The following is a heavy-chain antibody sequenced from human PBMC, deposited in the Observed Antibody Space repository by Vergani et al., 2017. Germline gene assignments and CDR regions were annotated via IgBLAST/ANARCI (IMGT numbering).Heavy chain of an antibody. CDR2: IYYSGST. CDR3: ARGSGSGYGAFDI. Sequence: QLQLQESGPGLVKPSETLSLTCTVSGGSISSSSYYWGWIRQPPGKGLEWMGSIYYSGSTYYNPSLKSRVTISVDTSKNQFSLKLSSVTAADTAVYYCARGSGSGYGAFDIWGQGTMVTVSS. J-gene: IGHJ3*02. CDR1: GGSISSSSYY. V-gene: IGHV4-39*01. D-gene: IGHD3-10*01.